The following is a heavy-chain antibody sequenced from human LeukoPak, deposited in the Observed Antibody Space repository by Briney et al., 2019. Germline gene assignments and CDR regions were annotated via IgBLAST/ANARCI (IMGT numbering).Heavy chain of an antibody. Sequence: SETLSLTCTVSGGSVSSGSYYWSWIRQPPGKGLEWIGYIYYSGSTNYNPSLKSRVTISVDTSKNQFSLKLSSVTAADTAVYYCARGREGSITMVRGVNYFDYWGQGTLVTVSS. J-gene: IGHJ4*02. V-gene: IGHV4-61*01. CDR2: IYYSGST. CDR3: ARGREGSITMVRGVNYFDY. CDR1: GGSVSSGSYY. D-gene: IGHD3-10*01.